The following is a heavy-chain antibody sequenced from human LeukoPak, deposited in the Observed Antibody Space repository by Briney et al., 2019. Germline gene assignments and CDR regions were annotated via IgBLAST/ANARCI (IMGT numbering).Heavy chain of an antibody. CDR2: ISAYNGNT. CDR1: GGTFSSYA. Sequence: ASVKVSCKASGGTFSSYAISWVRQAPGQGLEWMGWISAYNGNTNYAQKLQGRVTMTTDTSTSTAYMELRSLRSDDTAVYYCATGGVTMVRGVDFDYWGQGTLVTVSS. D-gene: IGHD3-10*01. J-gene: IGHJ4*02. CDR3: ATGGVTMVRGVDFDY. V-gene: IGHV1-18*01.